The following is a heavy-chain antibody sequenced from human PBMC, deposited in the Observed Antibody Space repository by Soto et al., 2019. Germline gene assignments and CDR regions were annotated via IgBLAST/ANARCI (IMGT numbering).Heavy chain of an antibody. J-gene: IGHJ4*02. CDR2: IYYSGRT. CDR1: GASISSSSYD. Sequence: SATLSLTCIVSGASISSSSYDWGWLRQPPGKGLEWIGSIYYSGRTYYNPSFKSRVTISIDTSKNQFSLKLSSVTATDTAVYYCARQRTTVVTQAYFDHWGQGALVTVS. CDR3: ARQRTTVVTQAYFDH. V-gene: IGHV4-39*01. D-gene: IGHD2-21*02.